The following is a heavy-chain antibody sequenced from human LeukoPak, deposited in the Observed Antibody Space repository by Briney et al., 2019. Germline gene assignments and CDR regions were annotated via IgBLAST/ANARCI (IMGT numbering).Heavy chain of an antibody. CDR1: GYTFTGYY. CDR2: INPNSGGT. CDR3: ARQGGSIVVVPAADNWFDP. V-gene: IGHV1-2*02. Sequence: GASVNVSCKASGYTFTGYYMHWVRQAPGQGLEWMGWINPNSGGTNYAQKFQGRVTMTRDTSISTAYMELSRLRSDDTAVYYCARQGGSIVVVPAADNWFDPWGQGTLVTVSS. J-gene: IGHJ5*02. D-gene: IGHD2-2*01.